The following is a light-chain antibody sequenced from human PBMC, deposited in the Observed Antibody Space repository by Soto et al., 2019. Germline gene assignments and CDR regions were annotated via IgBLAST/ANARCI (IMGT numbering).Light chain of an antibody. CDR2: AAS. J-gene: IGKJ1*01. Sequence: DIQMTQSPSSLSASIGDRVTITCRASQRITNRLNWYQHRPGKAPRLLIYAASSLESGVPSSFSGSASGTDFTVTISSLQPEDFATYYCLLGYTTLLTFGQVTKVEIK. CDR3: LLGYTTLLT. V-gene: IGKV1-39*01. CDR1: QRITNR.